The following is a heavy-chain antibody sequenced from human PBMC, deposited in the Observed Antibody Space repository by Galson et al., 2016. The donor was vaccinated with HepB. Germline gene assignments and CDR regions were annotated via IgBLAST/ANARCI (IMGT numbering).Heavy chain of an antibody. V-gene: IGHV3-23*01. CDR2: IIGSGGST. CDR1: GFTFSSYS. Sequence: SLRLSCAASGFTFSSYSMVWVRQTPGKGLEWVSDIIGSGGSTLYGDSVKGRFTISRDNSKNTVYLQMNSLRAEDTAVYYCAASSGWWAENYWGQGTLVTVSS. D-gene: IGHD6-19*01. CDR3: AASSGWWAENY. J-gene: IGHJ4*02.